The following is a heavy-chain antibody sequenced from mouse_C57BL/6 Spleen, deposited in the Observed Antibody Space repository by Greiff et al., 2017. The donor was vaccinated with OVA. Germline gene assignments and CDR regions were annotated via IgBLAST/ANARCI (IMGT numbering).Heavy chain of an antibody. D-gene: IGHD2-3*01. CDR3: ARDEDGGDGYYMAEFAY. CDR1: GYTFTEYT. CDR2: FYPGSGSI. J-gene: IGHJ3*01. V-gene: IGHV1-62-2*01. Sequence: VQLQESGAELVKPGASVKLSCKASGYTFTEYTIHWVKQRPGQGLEWIGWFYPGSGSIKYNEKFKDKATLTADKSSSTVYIELSRLTSEDSAVYFCARDEDGGDGYYMAEFAYWGKGTLVTVSA.